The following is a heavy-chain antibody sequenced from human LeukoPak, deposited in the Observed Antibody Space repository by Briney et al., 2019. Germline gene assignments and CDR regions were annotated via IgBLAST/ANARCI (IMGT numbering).Heavy chain of an antibody. J-gene: IGHJ4*02. Sequence: GGSLRLSCAASGFSISNDWMSWVRQAPGKGLEWVARVKSKGAGETTDYAAPVKGRFTISRDDSKNTLYLQMNSLKTEDTAVYYCTPIQGWGSGSYYRDFWGQGTLVTVSS. CDR3: TPIQGWGSGSYYRDF. CDR1: GFSISNDW. CDR2: VKSKGAGETT. V-gene: IGHV3-15*01. D-gene: IGHD3-10*01.